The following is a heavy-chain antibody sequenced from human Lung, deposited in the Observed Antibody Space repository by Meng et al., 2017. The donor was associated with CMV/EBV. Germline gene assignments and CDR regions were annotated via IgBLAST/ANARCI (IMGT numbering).Heavy chain of an antibody. CDR1: GYTFTSYY. Sequence: ASVXVSCKASGYTFTSYYMHWVRQAPGQGLDWMRIINPSGGSTSYAQKFQGRVTMTRNTSTSTVYMELSSLRSEDTAWYYCAGERLGVTTGMDVWGQGATVTVSS. D-gene: IGHD4-11*01. V-gene: IGHV1-46*01. CDR2: INPSGGST. J-gene: IGHJ6*02. CDR3: AGERLGVTTGMDV.